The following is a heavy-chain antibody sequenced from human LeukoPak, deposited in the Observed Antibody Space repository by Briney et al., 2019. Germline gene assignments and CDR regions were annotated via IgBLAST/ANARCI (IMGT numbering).Heavy chain of an antibody. CDR1: GGSISGYY. CDR2: IYHSEST. CDR3: VNVDRHWFGELTLESRAGSFDY. J-gene: IGHJ4*02. V-gene: IGHV4-38-2*02. D-gene: IGHD3-10*01. Sequence: SETLSLTCTVSGGSISGYYWSWIRQPPGKGLEWIGSIYHSESTYYNPSLKSRVTISVDTSKNQFSLKLSSVAAADTAVYFCVNVDRHWFGELTLESRAGSFDYWRQGTLVSVSS.